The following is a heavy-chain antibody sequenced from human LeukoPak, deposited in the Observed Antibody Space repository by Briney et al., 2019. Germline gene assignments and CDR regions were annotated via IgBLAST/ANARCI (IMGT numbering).Heavy chain of an antibody. Sequence: SETLSLTCTVSGGSISGYYWSWIRQPPGKGLEWIGYIYYTGSTNYNPSLKSRVTISVDTSKNQFSLKLTSVTAADTAVYYCARTTVTPPDYYYGMDVWAKGPRSPSP. D-gene: IGHD4-17*01. CDR3: ARTTVTPPDYYYGMDV. CDR2: IYYTGST. J-gene: IGHJ6*02. V-gene: IGHV4-59*01. CDR1: GGSISGYY.